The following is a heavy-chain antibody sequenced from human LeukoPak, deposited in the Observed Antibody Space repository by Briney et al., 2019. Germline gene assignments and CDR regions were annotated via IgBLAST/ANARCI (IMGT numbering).Heavy chain of an antibody. V-gene: IGHV3-33*01. CDR2: IWDDGSNK. J-gene: IGHJ3*02. Sequence: GGSLRLSCAASGFTFSSYGMHWVRQAPGKGLEWVAVIWDDGSNKYYPDSVKGRFTISRDNSKNTLYLQVNGLRAEDTAVYYCARDANFGYDAFDIWGQGTMVTVSS. CDR3: ARDANFGYDAFDI. CDR1: GFTFSSYG. D-gene: IGHD3-10*01.